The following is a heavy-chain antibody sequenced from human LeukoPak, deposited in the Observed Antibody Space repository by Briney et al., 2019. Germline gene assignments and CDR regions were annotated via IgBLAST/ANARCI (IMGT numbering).Heavy chain of an antibody. D-gene: IGHD1-7*01. CDR2: IIPIFGTA. Sequence: ASVKLSCKASGGTFSSYAISWVRQAPGQGLEWMGGIIPIFGTANYAQKFQGRVTITADESTSTAYMELSSLRSEDTAVYYCAISQHWNYGYYYYYGMDVWGQGTTVTVSS. CDR1: GGTFSSYA. J-gene: IGHJ6*02. V-gene: IGHV1-69*13. CDR3: AISQHWNYGYYYYYGMDV.